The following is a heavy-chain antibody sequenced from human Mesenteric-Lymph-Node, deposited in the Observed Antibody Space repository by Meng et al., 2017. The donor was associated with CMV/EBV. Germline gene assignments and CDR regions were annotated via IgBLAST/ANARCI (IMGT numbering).Heavy chain of an antibody. D-gene: IGHD4-11*01. CDR1: GYTFTGYY. J-gene: IGHJ6*02. V-gene: IGHV1-69*05. Sequence: SVKVSCKASGYTFTGYYMHWVRQAPGQGLEWMGGIIPIFGTANYAQKFQGRVTITTDESTSTAYMELSSLRSEDTAVYYCASGGKTDYTKNYYYYYGMDVWGQGTTVTVSS. CDR3: ASGGKTDYTKNYYYYYGMDV. CDR2: IIPIFGTA.